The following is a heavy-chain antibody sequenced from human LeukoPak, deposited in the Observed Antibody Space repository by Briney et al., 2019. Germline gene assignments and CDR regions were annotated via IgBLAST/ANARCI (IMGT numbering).Heavy chain of an antibody. CDR1: GYTFTSYY. Sequence: ASVKVSCKASGYTFTSYYMHWVRQAPGQGLEWMGIINPNGGSTSYAQKFQGRVTMTRDMSTSTVYMELSSLRSEDTAVYYCARSRIVATILEGNWLDPWGQGTLVTVPT. D-gene: IGHD5-12*01. CDR3: ARSRIVATILEGNWLDP. CDR2: INPNGGST. J-gene: IGHJ5*02. V-gene: IGHV1-46*01.